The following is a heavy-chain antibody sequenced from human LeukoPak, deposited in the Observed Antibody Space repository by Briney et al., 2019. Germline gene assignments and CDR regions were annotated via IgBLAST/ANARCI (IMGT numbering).Heavy chain of an antibody. CDR1: GFTFSSYA. CDR2: ISGSGGST. Sequence: PGGSLRLSCAASGFTFSSYAMSWVRQAPGKGLEWVSAISGSGGSTYYADSVKGRFTISRDNSKNTLYLQMISLRAEDTAVYFCAKIKSDYINCVDYWGQGTPVTVSS. CDR3: AKIKSDYINCVDY. V-gene: IGHV3-23*01. J-gene: IGHJ4*02. D-gene: IGHD4-4*01.